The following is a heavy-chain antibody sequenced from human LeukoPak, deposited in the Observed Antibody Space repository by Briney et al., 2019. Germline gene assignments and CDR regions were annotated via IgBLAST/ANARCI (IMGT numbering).Heavy chain of an antibody. J-gene: IGHJ4*02. Sequence: GGSLRLSCAASGFTFDEYAMHWVRQGPGKGLEWVSGISWNSGSIGYADSVKGRFTISRDNSKNTLYLQMNSLRAEDTAVYYCAREYDSSGYYFDYWGQGTLVTVSS. CDR1: GFTFDEYA. CDR2: ISWNSGSI. CDR3: AREYDSSGYYFDY. D-gene: IGHD3-22*01. V-gene: IGHV3-9*01.